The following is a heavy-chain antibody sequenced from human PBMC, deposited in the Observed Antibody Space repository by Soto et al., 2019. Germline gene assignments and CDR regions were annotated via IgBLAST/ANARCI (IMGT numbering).Heavy chain of an antibody. CDR2: INSDGSST. CDR3: ASVPGRYYYDSSGYHDAFDI. Sequence: EVQLVESGGGLVQPGGSLRLSCAASGFTFSSYWMHWVRQAPGKGLVWVSRINSDGSSTSYADSVKGRFTISRDNAKNTLYLQMNSLRAEDTAVYYCASVPGRYYYDSSGYHDAFDIWGQGTMVTVSS. J-gene: IGHJ3*02. V-gene: IGHV3-74*01. D-gene: IGHD3-22*01. CDR1: GFTFSSYW.